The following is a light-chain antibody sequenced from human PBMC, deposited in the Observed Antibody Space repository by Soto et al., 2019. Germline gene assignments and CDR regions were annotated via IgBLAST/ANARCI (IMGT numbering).Light chain of an antibody. CDR2: KAS. CDR1: QTISSW. V-gene: IGKV1-5*03. CDR3: QHYNSYSEA. Sequence: IQMTPSPSTLSGSVGGRVTITLPASQTISSWLAWYQQKPGKAPKLLIYKASTLKSGVPSRFSGSGSGTEFTLTISSLQPDDFATYYCQHYNSYSEAFGQGTKVDIK. J-gene: IGKJ1*01.